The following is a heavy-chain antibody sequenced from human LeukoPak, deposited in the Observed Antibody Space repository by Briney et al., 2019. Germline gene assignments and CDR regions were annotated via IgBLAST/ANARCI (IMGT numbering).Heavy chain of an antibody. CDR3: ARRGGRDTGYYYDSSGYAYYFDY. CDR2: ISSSGSTI. CDR1: GFTFSDYY. D-gene: IGHD3-22*01. Sequence: KSGGSLRLSCAASGFTFSDYYMSWIRQAPGKGLEWVSYISSSGSTIYYADSVKGRFTISRDNAKNSLYLQMNSLRAEDTAVHYCARRGGRDTGYYYDSSGYAYYFDYWGQGTLVTVSS. V-gene: IGHV3-11*04. J-gene: IGHJ4*02.